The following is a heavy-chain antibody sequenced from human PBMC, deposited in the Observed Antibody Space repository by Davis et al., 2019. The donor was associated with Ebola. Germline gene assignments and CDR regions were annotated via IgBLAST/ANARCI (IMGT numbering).Heavy chain of an antibody. CDR1: GGSISSSSYY. D-gene: IGHD3-10*01. J-gene: IGHJ4*02. Sequence: MPSETLSLTCTVSGGSISSSSYYWGWIRQPPGKGLEWIGYIYYSGSTNYNPSLKSRVTISVDTSKNQFSLKLSSVTAADTAVYYCARVGPGLDYWGQGTLVTVSS. CDR2: IYYSGST. V-gene: IGHV4-61*05. CDR3: ARVGPGLDY.